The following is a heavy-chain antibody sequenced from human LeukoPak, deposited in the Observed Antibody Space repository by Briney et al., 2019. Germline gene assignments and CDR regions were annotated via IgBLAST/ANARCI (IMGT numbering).Heavy chain of an antibody. J-gene: IGHJ4*02. CDR3: ARSSPAAGTLFDY. Sequence: PGGSLRLSCAASGFTFSNAWMSWLRQAPGKGLEWIGSIYHSGSTYYNPSLKSRVTISVDTSKNQFSLKLSSVTAADTAVYYCARSSPAAGTLFDYWGQGTLVTVSS. D-gene: IGHD6-13*01. CDR1: GFTFSNAW. CDR2: IYHSGST. V-gene: IGHV4-38-2*01.